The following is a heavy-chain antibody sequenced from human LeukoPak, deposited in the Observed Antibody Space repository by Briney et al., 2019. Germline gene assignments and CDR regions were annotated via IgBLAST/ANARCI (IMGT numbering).Heavy chain of an antibody. D-gene: IGHD3-10*01. CDR1: GYSISSGYY. J-gene: IGHJ5*02. V-gene: IGHV4-38-2*02. CDR2: IYHSGST. CDR3: ARADVTMVRGVTFDP. Sequence: SETLSLTCTVSGYSISSGYYWGWIRQPPGKGLEWIGSIYHSGSTYYNPSLKSRVTISVDTSKNQFSLKLSSVTAADTAVYYCARADVTMVRGVTFDPWGQGTLVTVSS.